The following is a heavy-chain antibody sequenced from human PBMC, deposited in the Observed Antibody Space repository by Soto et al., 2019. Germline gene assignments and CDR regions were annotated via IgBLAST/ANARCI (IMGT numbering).Heavy chain of an antibody. CDR2: IYYSGST. D-gene: IGHD3-10*01. CDR3: ARGSWSFYYFDY. CDR1: GGSISSGSYY. J-gene: IGHJ4*02. Sequence: QVQLQESGPGLVKPSQTLSISCTVSGGSISSGSYYWSWIRQHPGKGLEWMGYIYYSGSTYYNPSLKSRVTISVDTSKNQFSLKLSSVTAADTAVYYCARGSWSFYYFDYWGQGTLVTVSS. V-gene: IGHV4-31*03.